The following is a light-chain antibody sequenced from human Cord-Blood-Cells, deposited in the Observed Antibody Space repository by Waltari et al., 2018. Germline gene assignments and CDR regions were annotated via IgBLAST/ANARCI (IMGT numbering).Light chain of an antibody. J-gene: IGKJ2*01. CDR3: QQRSNWPPGYT. CDR1: QSVSSY. V-gene: IGKV3-11*01. Sequence: EIVLTQSPATPSLSPGEGATLSCRASQSVSSYLAWYQQKPGQAPRLLIYDASNRATGIPARFSGSGSGTDFTLTISSLEPEDFAVYYCQQRSNWPPGYTFGQGTKLEIK. CDR2: DAS.